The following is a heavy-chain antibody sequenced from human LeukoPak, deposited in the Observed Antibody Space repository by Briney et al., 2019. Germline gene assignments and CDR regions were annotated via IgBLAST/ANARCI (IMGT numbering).Heavy chain of an antibody. J-gene: IGHJ3*02. CDR3: ARAYESLRFLEWEAFDI. Sequence: SETLSLTCTVSGGSISSYYWSWLRQPAGKGLEWIGRIYTSGSTNYNPSLKSRVTMSVDTSKNQFSLKLSSVTAADTAVYYCARAYESLRFLEWEAFDIWGQGTMVTVSS. V-gene: IGHV4-4*07. CDR1: GGSISSYY. D-gene: IGHD3-3*01. CDR2: IYTSGST.